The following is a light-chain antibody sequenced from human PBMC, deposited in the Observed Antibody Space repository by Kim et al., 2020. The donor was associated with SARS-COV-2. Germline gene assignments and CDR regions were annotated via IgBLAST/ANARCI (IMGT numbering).Light chain of an antibody. J-gene: IGKJ2*01. CDR2: GAS. CDR3: QQLNTDPPMYT. Sequence: DIQLTQSPSLLSASVGDRVTITCRASQGISYLAWYQQKPGKAPKLLIYGASTLQSGVPSRFSGSGSGTEFTLTVSSLQPEDFGTYYCQQLNTDPPMYTFGQGTKVDIK. V-gene: IGKV1-9*01. CDR1: QGISY.